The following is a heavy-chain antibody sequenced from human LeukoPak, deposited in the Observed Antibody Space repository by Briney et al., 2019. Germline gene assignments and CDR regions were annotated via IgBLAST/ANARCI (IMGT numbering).Heavy chain of an antibody. Sequence: SGPTLVKPTQTLTLTCTFSGFSLSTSGVGVGWIRQPPGKALEWLALIYWDDDKRYSPSLKSRLTITKDTSKNQVVLTMTNMDPVDTATYYCAHRLYYYGSGSYPPDAFDIWGQGTMVTVSS. CDR1: GFSLSTSGVG. CDR2: IYWDDDK. V-gene: IGHV2-5*02. J-gene: IGHJ3*02. D-gene: IGHD3-10*01. CDR3: AHRLYYYGSGSYPPDAFDI.